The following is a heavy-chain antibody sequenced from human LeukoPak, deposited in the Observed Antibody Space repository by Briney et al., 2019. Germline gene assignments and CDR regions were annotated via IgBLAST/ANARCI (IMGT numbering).Heavy chain of an antibody. D-gene: IGHD2-2*02. Sequence: PGGSLRLSCAASGFTFSSYGMHRVRQAPGKGLEWVAVISYDGSNKYYADSVKGRFTISRDNSKNTLYLQMNSLRAEDTAVYYCASGSPHWDIVVVPAAIGAIGDYWGQGTLVTVSP. J-gene: IGHJ4*02. CDR3: ASGSPHWDIVVVPAAIGAIGDY. CDR2: ISYDGSNK. CDR1: GFTFSSYG. V-gene: IGHV3-30*03.